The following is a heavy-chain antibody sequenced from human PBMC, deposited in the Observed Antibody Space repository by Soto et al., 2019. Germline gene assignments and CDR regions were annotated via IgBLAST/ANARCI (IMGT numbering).Heavy chain of an antibody. Sequence: PGGSLRLSCAASGFTFSSYAMSWVRQAPGKGLEWVSAISGSGGSTYYADSVKGRFTISRDNSKNTLYLQMNSLRAEDTAVYYCAKGGIYDYAWGTYRYHFDYWGQGTLVTVSS. CDR3: AKGGIYDYAWGTYRYHFDY. J-gene: IGHJ4*02. CDR1: GFTFSSYA. CDR2: ISGSGGST. V-gene: IGHV3-23*01. D-gene: IGHD3-16*02.